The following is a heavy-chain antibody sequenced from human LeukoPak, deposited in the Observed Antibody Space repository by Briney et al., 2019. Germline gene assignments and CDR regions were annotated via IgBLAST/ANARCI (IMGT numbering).Heavy chain of an antibody. D-gene: IGHD6-13*01. J-gene: IGHJ4*02. CDR3: ARDYSEQLVLSY. CDR1: GGTFSSYA. Sequence: SVKVSCKASGGTFSSYAISWVRQAPGQGLEWMGGIIPIFGTANYAQKFRGRVTITADKSTSTAYMELSSLRSEDTAVYYCARDYSEQLVLSYWGQGTLVTVSS. V-gene: IGHV1-69*06. CDR2: IIPIFGTA.